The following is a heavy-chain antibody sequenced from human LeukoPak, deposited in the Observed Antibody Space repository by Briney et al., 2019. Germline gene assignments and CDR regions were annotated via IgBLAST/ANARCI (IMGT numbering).Heavy chain of an antibody. Sequence: ASVKVSCKASGGTFSSYAISWVRQAPGQGLEWMGRIIPILGIANYAQKFQGRVTITADKSTSTAYMELSSLRSEDTAVYYCARESQSGIVVVPAAPGWFDPWGQGTLVTVSS. CDR1: GGTFSSYA. CDR2: IIPILGIA. CDR3: ARESQSGIVVVPAAPGWFDP. V-gene: IGHV1-69*04. D-gene: IGHD2-2*01. J-gene: IGHJ5*02.